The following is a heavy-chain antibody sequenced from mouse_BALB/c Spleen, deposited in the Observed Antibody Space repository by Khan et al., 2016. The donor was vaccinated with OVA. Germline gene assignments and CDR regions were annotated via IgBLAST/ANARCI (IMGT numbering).Heavy chain of an antibody. V-gene: IGHV9-4*02. D-gene: IGHD2-12*01. CDR3: ARGGAGYYRGYWGAREC. CDR2: INTHSGVP. CDR1: GYTFTTAG. J-gene: IGHJ4*01. Sequence: QIQLVQSGPELKTPGETVRISCKASGYTFTTAGIQWVQKMPGKGLKWIGWINTHSGVPKYAEDFKGRFAFSLDISVNTAYLQITHRKNEDTDTYVCARGGAGYYRGYWGARECWGQGGSGTVSS.